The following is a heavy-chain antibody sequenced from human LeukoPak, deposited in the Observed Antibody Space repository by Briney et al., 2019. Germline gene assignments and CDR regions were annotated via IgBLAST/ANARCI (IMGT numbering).Heavy chain of an antibody. Sequence: SETLYLTCTVSGGSISGNYWSWVRQTPDKGLEWISYIYNAATTNYNPSLKSRVFISLDASKNQFSLKLNSVTAADTAIYYCARLGKLDGYVFDYWGRGTLVTVSS. CDR3: ARLGKLDGYVFDY. CDR1: GGSISGNY. CDR2: IYNAATT. J-gene: IGHJ4*02. D-gene: IGHD5-12*01. V-gene: IGHV4-59*12.